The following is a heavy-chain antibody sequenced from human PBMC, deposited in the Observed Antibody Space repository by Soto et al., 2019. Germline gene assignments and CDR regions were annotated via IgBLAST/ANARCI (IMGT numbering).Heavy chain of an antibody. V-gene: IGHV4-39*01. CDR3: ARHSPLRHLIAAATWFDP. Sequence: SETLSLTCTVSGGSISSSSYYWGWIRQPPGKGLEWIGSIYYSGSTYYNPSLKSRVTISVDTSKNQFSLKLSSVTAADTAVYYRARHSPLRHLIAAATWFDPWGQGTLVTVSS. D-gene: IGHD6-13*01. CDR1: GGSISSSSYY. J-gene: IGHJ5*02. CDR2: IYYSGST.